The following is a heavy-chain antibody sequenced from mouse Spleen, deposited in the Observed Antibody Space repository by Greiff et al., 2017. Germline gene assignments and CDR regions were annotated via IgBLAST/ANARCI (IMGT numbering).Heavy chain of an antibody. V-gene: IGHV1-50*01. J-gene: IGHJ2*01. D-gene: IGHD1-1*01. CDR3: ARRTTVPDYFYY. CDR1: GYTFTSYW. CDR2: IDPSDSYT. Sequence: VQLQQPGAELVKPGASVKLSCKASGYTFTSYWMQWVKQRPGQGLEWIGEIDPSDSYTNYNQKFKGKATLTVDTSSSTAYMQLSSLTSEDSAVYYWARRTTVPDYFYYWGQGTTLTGSS.